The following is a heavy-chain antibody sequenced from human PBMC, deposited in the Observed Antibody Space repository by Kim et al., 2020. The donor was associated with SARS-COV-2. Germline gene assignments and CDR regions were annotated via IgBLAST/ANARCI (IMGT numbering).Heavy chain of an antibody. V-gene: IGHV1-69*04. J-gene: IGHJ3*01. CDR2: ILPMVDIP. D-gene: IGHD2-2*01. CDR1: GGTFSNYA. CDR3: ARGGQVGIDV. Sequence: SVKVSCKASGGTFSNYAVNWVRQAPGQGLEWMGRILPMVDIPNYARNFQGRLTTTADKSTSTAYMELTGLTSADTAGYYCARGGQVGIDV.